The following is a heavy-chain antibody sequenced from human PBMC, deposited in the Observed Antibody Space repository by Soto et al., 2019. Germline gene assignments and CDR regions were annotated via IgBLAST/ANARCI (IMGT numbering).Heavy chain of an antibody. V-gene: IGHV6-1*01. D-gene: IGHD3-3*01. CDR3: ARAREYYDFWSGYYVIDY. CDR1: GDSVSSNSAA. J-gene: IGHJ4*02. CDR2: TYYRSKWYN. Sequence: SQTLSLTCAISGDSVSSNSAAWNWIRQSPSRGLEWLGRTYYRSKWYNDYAVSVKSRITINPDTSKNQFSLQLNSVTPEDTAVYYCARAREYYDFWSGYYVIDYWGQGTLVTVSS.